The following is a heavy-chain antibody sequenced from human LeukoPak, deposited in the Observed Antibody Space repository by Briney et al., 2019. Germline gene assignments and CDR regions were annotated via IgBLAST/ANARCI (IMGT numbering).Heavy chain of an antibody. V-gene: IGHV3-15*01. CDR1: GFTFSSNA. D-gene: IGHD3-22*01. CDR2: IKSKTDGGTT. J-gene: IGHJ4*02. CDR3: TTEDDSSGYYYVGRLGY. Sequence: GGSLRLSCAASGFTFSSNAVSWVRQAPGKGLEWVGRIKSKTDGGTTDYAAPVKGRFTISRDDSKNTLYLQMNSLKTEDTAVYYCTTEDDSSGYYYVGRLGYWGQGTLVTVSS.